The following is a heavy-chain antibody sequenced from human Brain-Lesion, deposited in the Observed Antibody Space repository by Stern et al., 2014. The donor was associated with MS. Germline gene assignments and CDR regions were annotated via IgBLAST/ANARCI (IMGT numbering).Heavy chain of an antibody. CDR2: FDPDDGAT. V-gene: IGHV1-24*01. D-gene: IGHD1-26*01. Sequence: QVQLQQSGAEVKKPGASVKVSCKVSGYTLTELSMHWVRQAPRKGLEWMGGFDPDDGATIYAQKFQGRVTMTEDTSTDTAYMELSSLRSEDTAVYYCATLSPGAGGNYYRHFDYWGQGTLVTVSS. J-gene: IGHJ4*02. CDR3: ATLSPGAGGNYYRHFDY. CDR1: GYTLTELS.